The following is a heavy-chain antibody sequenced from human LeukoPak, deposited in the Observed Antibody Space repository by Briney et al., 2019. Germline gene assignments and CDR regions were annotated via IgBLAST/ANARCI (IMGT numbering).Heavy chain of an antibody. CDR2: ISGSGGST. CDR1: GFTFSSYA. Sequence: GGSLRLSCAASGFTFSSYAMSWVRQAPGKGLEWVSAISGSGGSTYYADSVKGRFTISRDNSKNTLYLQMNGLRPEDTSVYYCAKNIGDYNSHYFDYWGQGTLVTVSS. CDR3: AKNIGDYNSHYFDY. D-gene: IGHD2-21*02. J-gene: IGHJ4*02. V-gene: IGHV3-23*01.